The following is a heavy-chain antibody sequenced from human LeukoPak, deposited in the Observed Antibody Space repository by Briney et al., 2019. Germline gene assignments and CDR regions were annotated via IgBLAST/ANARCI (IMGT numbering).Heavy chain of an antibody. CDR2: INPSGGST. CDR3: ARELMTEYSSSWSPGSDY. J-gene: IGHJ4*02. D-gene: IGHD6-13*01. Sequence: ASVKVSCKASGYTFTSYYMHWVRQAPGQGLEWMGIINPSGGSTSYAQKFQGRVTMTRDTSTSTVYMELSSLRSEDTAVYYRARELMTEYSSSWSPGSDYWGQGTLVTVSS. V-gene: IGHV1-46*01. CDR1: GYTFTSYY.